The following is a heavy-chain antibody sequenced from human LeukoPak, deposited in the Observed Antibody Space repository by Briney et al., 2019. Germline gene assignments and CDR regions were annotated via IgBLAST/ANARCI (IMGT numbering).Heavy chain of an antibody. Sequence: PSETLSLTCTVSGGSISSSCYYWGWIRQRPGKELEWLGSIYYSGITYYNPSLKSRVTISVDTSKNQFAQKLSLLAAADTAAYYCASQSNYCGVVVLDAFDIWGQGTMVTVSS. V-gene: IGHV4-39*01. CDR2: IYYSGIT. D-gene: IGHD2-15*01. CDR1: GGSISSSCYY. CDR3: ASQSNYCGVVVLDAFDI. J-gene: IGHJ3*02.